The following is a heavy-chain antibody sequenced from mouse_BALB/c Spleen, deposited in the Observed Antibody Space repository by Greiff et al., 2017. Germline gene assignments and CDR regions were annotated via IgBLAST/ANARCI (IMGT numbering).Heavy chain of an antibody. CDR1: GYAFSSYW. V-gene: IGHV1-80*01. J-gene: IGHJ3*01. Sequence: VQLQQSGAELVRPGSSVKISCKASGYAFSSYWMNWVKQRPGQGLEWIGQIYPGDGDTNYNGKFKGKATLTADNSSSTAYMQLSSLTSEDSAVYFCARVNYYGSSSWFAYWGQGTLVTVSA. D-gene: IGHD1-1*01. CDR3: ARVNYYGSSSWFAY. CDR2: IYPGDGDT.